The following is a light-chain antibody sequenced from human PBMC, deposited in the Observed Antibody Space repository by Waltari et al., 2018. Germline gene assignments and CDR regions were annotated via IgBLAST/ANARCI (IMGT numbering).Light chain of an antibody. V-gene: IGKV1-27*01. CDR1: QGISNY. CDR2: AAS. J-gene: IGKJ3*01. CDR3: QKYNSEPLT. Sequence: DIQMTQSPSSLSASVGDRVTITCRASQGISNYLAWYQQKPGKVPKLLIYAASTSHPGVPSRLSGSGSGTDYTLTISSLQPEDVATYYCQKYNSEPLTFGPGTKVDIK.